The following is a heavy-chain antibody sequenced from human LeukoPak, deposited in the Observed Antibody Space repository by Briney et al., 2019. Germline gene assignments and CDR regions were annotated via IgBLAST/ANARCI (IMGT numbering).Heavy chain of an antibody. J-gene: IGHJ4*02. V-gene: IGHV4-59*08. CDR1: GASIRSYY. D-gene: IGHD3-22*01. CDR3: ARSYDTNNRQRFDY. CDR2: MYYSESP. Sequence: SETLSLTCTVSGASIRSYYWSWIRQPPGEGLEWIAYMYYSESPNYNPSLKSRVTMSGDTSRNQFSLKLSFVTAADTAVYYCARSYDTNNRQRFDYWGQGILVTVSP.